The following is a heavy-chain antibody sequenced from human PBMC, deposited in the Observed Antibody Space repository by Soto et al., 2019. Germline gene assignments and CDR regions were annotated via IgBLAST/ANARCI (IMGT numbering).Heavy chain of an antibody. V-gene: IGHV1-3*05. J-gene: IGHJ6*02. CDR1: GYTFTSYA. CDR3: ARDPSYYGMDV. CDR2: INAGNGNT. Sequence: QVQLVQSGAEEKKPGASVKVSCKASGYTFTSYAMHWVRQAPGQRLEWMGWINAGNGNTKYSQKFQGRVTITRDTSASTAYMELSSLRTEDTAVYYCARDPSYYGMDVWGQGTTVTVSS.